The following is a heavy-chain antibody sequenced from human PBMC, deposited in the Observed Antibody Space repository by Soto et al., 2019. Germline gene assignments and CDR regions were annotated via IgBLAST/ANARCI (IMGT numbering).Heavy chain of an antibody. V-gene: IGHV1-69*18. CDR3: ASESGRTGGIDV. J-gene: IGHJ6*02. D-gene: IGHD2-8*02. Sequence: QVQAVQSGAEVKKPGSSVKVSCKASGGTFSSYVISWVRQAPGQGLEWMGRIIPIFGTANYAQKFQDRVTITADESTNTDYMELSRLRSEDTAVYYCASESGRTGGIDVWGQATTITVSS. CDR1: GGTFSSYV. CDR2: IIPIFGTA.